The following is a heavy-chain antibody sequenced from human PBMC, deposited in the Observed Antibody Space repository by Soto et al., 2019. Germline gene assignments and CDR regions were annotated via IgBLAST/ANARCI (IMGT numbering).Heavy chain of an antibody. V-gene: IGHV3-64*01. D-gene: IGHD4-17*01. CDR1: GFTFSSYA. J-gene: IGHJ6*03. Sequence: GGSLRLSCAASGFTFSSYAMHWVRQAPGKGLEYVSAISSNGGSTYYANSVKGRFTISRDNSKNTLYLQMGSLRAEDMAVYYCARDRAPGDYGDFGWSGYYYMDVWGKGTTVTVSS. CDR2: ISSNGGST. CDR3: ARDRAPGDYGDFGWSGYYYMDV.